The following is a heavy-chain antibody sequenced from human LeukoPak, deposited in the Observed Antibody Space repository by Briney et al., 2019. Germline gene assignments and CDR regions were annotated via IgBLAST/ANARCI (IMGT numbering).Heavy chain of an antibody. J-gene: IGHJ5*02. Sequence: SETLSLTCTVSGGSISSSSYYWGWIRQPPGKGLVWSGSIYHSGTTYYNPPPKSRVTISVDRSENQCSLELSSVTAADTAVYDCARLPYNWSFDPWGQGTLVTVSS. D-gene: IGHD1-20*01. CDR1: GGSISSSSYY. V-gene: IGHV4-39*01. CDR3: ARLPYNWSFDP. CDR2: IYHSGTT.